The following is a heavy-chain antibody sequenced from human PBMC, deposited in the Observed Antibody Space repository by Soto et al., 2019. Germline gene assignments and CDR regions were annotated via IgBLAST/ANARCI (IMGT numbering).Heavy chain of an antibody. CDR1: GDSVSSNSAA. J-gene: IGHJ6*03. V-gene: IGHV6-1*01. CDR2: TYYRSKWYN. CDR3: ATGRITIFGVVYYYYYMDV. Sequence: QSQTLSLTCAISGDSVSSNSAAWNWIRQSPSRGLEWLGRTYYRSKWYNDYAVSVKSRITINPDTSKNQFSLQLNSVTPEDTAVYYCATGRITIFGVVYYYYYMDVWGKGTTVTVSS. D-gene: IGHD3-3*01.